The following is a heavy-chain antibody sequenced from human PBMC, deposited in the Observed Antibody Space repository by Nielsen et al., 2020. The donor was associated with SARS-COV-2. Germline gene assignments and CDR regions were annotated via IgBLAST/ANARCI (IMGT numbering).Heavy chain of an antibody. Sequence: PGKGLEWIGTIYYSGSTYFNPSLKSRVTISVDTSKNQFSLILTSVTAADTAVYYCARRATVTRAGYFDLWGRGTLVTVSS. CDR2: IYYSGST. D-gene: IGHD4-17*01. J-gene: IGHJ2*01. V-gene: IGHV4-39*01. CDR3: ARRATVTRAGYFDL.